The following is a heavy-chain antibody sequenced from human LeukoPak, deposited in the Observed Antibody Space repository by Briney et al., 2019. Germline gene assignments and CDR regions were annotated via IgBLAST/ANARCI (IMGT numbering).Heavy chain of an antibody. CDR1: GGSISHGNYY. V-gene: IGHV4-39*07. CDR2: IYYNGNT. Sequence: SETLSLTCTVSGGSISHGNYYWVWIRQPPGKGLEWIGSIYYNGNTYYSPSLKSRVTISIDTSKNQFSLKLNSVTAADTAVYYCARTTEGGYTYGYFYYYYMDVWGKGTTVTISS. CDR3: ARTTEGGYTYGYFYYYYMDV. J-gene: IGHJ6*03. D-gene: IGHD5-18*01.